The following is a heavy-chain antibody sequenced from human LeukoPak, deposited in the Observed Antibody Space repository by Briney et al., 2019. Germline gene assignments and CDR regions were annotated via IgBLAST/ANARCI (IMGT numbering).Heavy chain of an antibody. CDR3: ARDPEAYDYVWGSYRYYDY. Sequence: GGSLRLSCAASGFTFSSYSMNWVRQAPGKGLEWVSSISSSSSYIYYADSVKGRFTISRDNAKNSLYLQMNSLRAEDTAVYYCARDPEAYDYVWGSYRYYDYWDQGTLVTVSS. CDR1: GFTFSSYS. V-gene: IGHV3-21*01. CDR2: ISSSSSYI. D-gene: IGHD3-16*02. J-gene: IGHJ4*02.